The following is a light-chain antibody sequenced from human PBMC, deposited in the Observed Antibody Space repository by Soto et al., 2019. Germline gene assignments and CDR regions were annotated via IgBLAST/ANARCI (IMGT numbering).Light chain of an antibody. V-gene: IGKV3-20*01. CDR1: QSVSNNY. Sequence: EIVLTQSPGTLSLSPGERATLSCRASQSVSNNYLAWHQQQPGQAPRLLIYGASNRATGIPDRFSGSGSATDFTLTISRLEPEDFAVYYCQQYGSSGTFGQGTKVDIK. CDR2: GAS. J-gene: IGKJ1*01. CDR3: QQYGSSGT.